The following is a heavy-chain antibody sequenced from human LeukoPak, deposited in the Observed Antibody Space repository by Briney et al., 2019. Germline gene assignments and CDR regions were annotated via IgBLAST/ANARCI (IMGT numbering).Heavy chain of an antibody. CDR2: INHSGST. V-gene: IGHV4-34*01. Sequence: SETLSLTCAAYGGSFSGYYWSWIRQPPGKGLEWIGEINHSGSTNYNPSLKSRVTISVDTSKNQFSLKLSSVTAADTAVYYCARESGQQLVSYYFDYWGQGTLVTVSS. D-gene: IGHD6-13*01. CDR3: ARESGQQLVSYYFDY. CDR1: GGSFSGYY. J-gene: IGHJ4*02.